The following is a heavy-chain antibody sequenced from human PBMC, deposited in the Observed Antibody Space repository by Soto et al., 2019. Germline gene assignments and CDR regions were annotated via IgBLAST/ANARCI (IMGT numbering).Heavy chain of an antibody. D-gene: IGHD3-16*01. CDR2: IYYSGST. J-gene: IGHJ6*02. CDR3: ARDRLGEGYGMDV. CDR1: GGSISSGGYY. V-gene: IGHV4-31*03. Sequence: QVQLQESGPGLVKPSQTLSLTCTVSGGSISSGGYYWSWIRQHPGKGLEWIGYIYYSGSTYYNPSLKSRVXXSXDXXKNQFSLKRSSVTAADTAVYYCARDRLGEGYGMDVWGQGTTVTVSS.